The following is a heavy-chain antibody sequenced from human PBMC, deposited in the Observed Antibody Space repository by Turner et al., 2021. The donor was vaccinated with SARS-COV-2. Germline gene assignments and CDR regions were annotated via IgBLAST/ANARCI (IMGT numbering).Heavy chain of an antibody. CDR2: TSYDGSNK. V-gene: IGHV3-30*18. CDR3: AKQQGLYSNPMYYFDY. J-gene: IGHJ4*02. Sequence: QMQLVESGGGLVQPGRSLRVSCSASGFTFSRYGMHWVRQAPGKGMEWVAVTSYDGSNKYYADSVKGRFTISRDNSKNTLYLQMNSLRAEDTAVYYCAKQQGLYSNPMYYFDYWGQGTLVTVSS. D-gene: IGHD4-4*01. CDR1: GFTFSRYG.